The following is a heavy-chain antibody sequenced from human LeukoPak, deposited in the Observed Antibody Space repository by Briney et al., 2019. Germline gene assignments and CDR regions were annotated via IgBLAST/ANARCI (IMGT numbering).Heavy chain of an antibody. D-gene: IGHD2-2*01. CDR1: GGSISSYF. CDR3: ARQSTPVGYCSSTSCPFDY. J-gene: IGHJ4*02. V-gene: IGHV4-59*08. CDR2: IYYSGST. Sequence: SETLSLTCTVSGGSISSYFWSWIRQPPGKGLEWIGYIYYSGSTNYNPSLKSRVTISVDTSKNQFSLKLSSVTAADTAVYYCARQSTPVGYCSSTSCPFDYWGQGTLVTVSS.